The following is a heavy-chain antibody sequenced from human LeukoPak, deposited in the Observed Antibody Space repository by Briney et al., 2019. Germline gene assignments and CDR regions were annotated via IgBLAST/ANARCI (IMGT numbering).Heavy chain of an antibody. Sequence: SETLSLICTVSGGSISSHYWSWIRQPPGKGLEWIGYIYYSGSTNYNPYLKSRVTISVDTSKNQFSMKLSSVTAADTAVYYCARRPSDYDFWSGYFDYWGQGTLVTVSS. CDR3: ARRPSDYDFWSGYFDY. V-gene: IGHV4-59*11. J-gene: IGHJ4*02. CDR2: IYYSGST. D-gene: IGHD3-3*01. CDR1: GGSISSHY.